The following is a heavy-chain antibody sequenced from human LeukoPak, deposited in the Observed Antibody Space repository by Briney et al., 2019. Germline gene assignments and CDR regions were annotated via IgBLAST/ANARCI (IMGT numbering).Heavy chain of an antibody. CDR1: GGSISSYY. J-gene: IGHJ4*02. CDR2: IYYSGST. D-gene: IGHD2-2*01. Sequence: SETLSLTCTVSGGSISSYYWSWIRQPPGKGLEWIGYIYYSGSTNYNPSLKSRVTISVDTPKNQFSLKLSSVTAADTAVYYCARAASVVPAVSFDYWGQGTLVTVSS. CDR3: ARAASVVPAVSFDY. V-gene: IGHV4-59*01.